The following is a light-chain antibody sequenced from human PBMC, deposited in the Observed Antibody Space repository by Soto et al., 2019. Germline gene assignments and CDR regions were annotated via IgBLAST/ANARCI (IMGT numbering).Light chain of an antibody. CDR2: AAS. J-gene: IGKJ5*01. V-gene: IGKV1-17*01. CDR1: QSIRGY. Sequence: DIQMTQSPSSLPASVGDRVNVTCRASQSIRGYLNWYQHKPGTAPKLLIFAASRLQSGVPSRFSGSGSGTEFTLTISSLQPDDFATYYCRQHDSYPITFGQGTRLEIK. CDR3: RQHDSYPIT.